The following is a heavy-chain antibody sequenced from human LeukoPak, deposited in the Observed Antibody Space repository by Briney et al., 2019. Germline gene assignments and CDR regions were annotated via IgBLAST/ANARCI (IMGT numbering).Heavy chain of an antibody. CDR1: GGSISSGGYS. Sequence: SQTLSLTCAVSGGSISSGGYSWSWIRQPPGKGLEWIGYIYHSGSTYYNPSLKRRVTISGDRSKNQFSLKLSSVTAADTAVYYCARGLGLAARLGWFDPLGQGTLVTVSS. J-gene: IGHJ5*02. V-gene: IGHV4-30-2*01. D-gene: IGHD3-16*01. CDR2: IYHSGST. CDR3: ARGLGLAARLGWFDP.